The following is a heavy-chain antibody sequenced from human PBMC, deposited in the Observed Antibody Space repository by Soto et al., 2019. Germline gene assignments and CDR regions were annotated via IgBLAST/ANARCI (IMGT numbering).Heavy chain of an antibody. CDR1: AFTFSTYS. D-gene: IGHD3-22*01. V-gene: IGHV3-21*01. J-gene: IGHJ6*02. Sequence: GGSLRLSCAASAFTFSTYSMNWVRQAPGKGLEWVSSISSSSSYIYYADSVKGRFTISRDNAKNSLYLQMNSLRAEDTAVYYCARYDSSGYYWPYYYYGMDVWGQGTTVTVSS. CDR3: ARYDSSGYYWPYYYYGMDV. CDR2: ISSSSSYI.